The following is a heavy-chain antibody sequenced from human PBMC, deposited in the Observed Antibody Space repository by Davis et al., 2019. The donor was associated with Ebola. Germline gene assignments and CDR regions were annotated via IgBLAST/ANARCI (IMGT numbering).Heavy chain of an antibody. CDR3: ARLSFGEVGFDY. D-gene: IGHD3-10*01. V-gene: IGHV1-2*06. J-gene: IGHJ4*02. Sequence: AASVKVSCKASGYTFTNYDINWVRQATGQGLEWMGRINPYSGGTNYPQKFQGRVTMTRDTSISTAYMELSRLRSDDTAVYYCARLSFGEVGFDYWGQGTLVTVSS. CDR1: GYTFTNYD. CDR2: INPYSGGT.